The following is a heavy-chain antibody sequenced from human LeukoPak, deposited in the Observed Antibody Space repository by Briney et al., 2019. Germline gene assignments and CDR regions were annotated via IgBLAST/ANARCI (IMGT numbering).Heavy chain of an antibody. Sequence: GGSLRLSCAASGFTFSSYSMNWVRQAPGKGLEWVSSISSSSSYIYYADSVKGRFTISRDNAKNSLYPQMNSLRAEDTAVYYCARIGTATVDYWGQGTLVTVSS. D-gene: IGHD5-12*01. CDR3: ARIGTATVDY. CDR2: ISSSSSYI. J-gene: IGHJ4*02. V-gene: IGHV3-21*01. CDR1: GFTFSSYS.